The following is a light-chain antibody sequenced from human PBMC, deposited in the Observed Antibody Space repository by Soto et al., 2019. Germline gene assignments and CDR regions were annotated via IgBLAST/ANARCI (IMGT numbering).Light chain of an antibody. V-gene: IGKV1-9*01. CDR1: QGISSY. Sequence: IQLTQSPSSLSASVGDRVTITCRASQGISSYLAWYQQKPGKAPKLLIYATSTLQSGGPSRFSGSGSWTDFTLTISSLQPEDFATYDCQQLNSYPPTFGQGTKLEIK. CDR2: ATS. J-gene: IGKJ2*01. CDR3: QQLNSYPPT.